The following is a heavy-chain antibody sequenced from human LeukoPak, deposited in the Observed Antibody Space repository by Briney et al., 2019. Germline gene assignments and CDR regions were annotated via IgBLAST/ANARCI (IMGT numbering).Heavy chain of an antibody. CDR3: ARVLDCSGGSCYFGSYYYYYYGMDV. D-gene: IGHD2-15*01. J-gene: IGHJ6*02. CDR2: IYYSGST. CDR1: GGSISSSSYY. V-gene: IGHV4-39*07. Sequence: PSETLSLTCTVSGGSISSSSYYWGWIRQPPGKGLEWIGSIYYSGSTYYNPSLKSRVTISVDTSKNQFSLKLSSVTAADTAVYYCARVLDCSGGSCYFGSYYYYYYGMDVWGQGTTVTVSS.